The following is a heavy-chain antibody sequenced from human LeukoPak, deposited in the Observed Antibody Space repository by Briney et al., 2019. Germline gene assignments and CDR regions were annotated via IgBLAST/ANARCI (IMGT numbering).Heavy chain of an antibody. D-gene: IGHD3-22*01. Sequence: GGSLRLSCAASGNYWMHWVRQAPGKGLEWVSSISSSSSYIYYADSVKGRFTISRDNAKNSLYLQMNSLRAEDTAVYYCARGIYYYDSSGYYYPQEFDYWGQGTLVTVSS. J-gene: IGHJ4*02. CDR3: ARGIYYYDSSGYYYPQEFDY. V-gene: IGHV3-21*01. CDR1: GNYW. CDR2: ISSSSSYI.